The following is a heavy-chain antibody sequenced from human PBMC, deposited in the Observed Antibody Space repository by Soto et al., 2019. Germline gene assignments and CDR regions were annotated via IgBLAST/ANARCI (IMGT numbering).Heavy chain of an antibody. V-gene: IGHV4-59*01. CDR2: IYYSGST. J-gene: IGHJ5*02. CDR3: AIDRLANWFDP. D-gene: IGHD3-9*01. Sequence: SETLSLTCTVSGGSISSYYWNWIRQPPGKGLEWIGYIYYSGSTKYNPSLKSRVTISVDTSKNQFSLKLSSVTAADTAVYYCAIDRLANWFDPWGQGTLVTVSS. CDR1: GGSISSYY.